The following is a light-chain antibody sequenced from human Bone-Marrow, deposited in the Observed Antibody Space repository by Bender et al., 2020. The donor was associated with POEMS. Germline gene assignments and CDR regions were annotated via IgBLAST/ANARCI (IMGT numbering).Light chain of an antibody. Sequence: QSVVTQPPSASATPGQRVTLSCSGSSSNIGTNPVNWYQQLPGTAPKLLIYINNQRPSGVPDRFSGSKSGTSASLAISGLQSEDEADYYCAAWEDSLNGWVFGGGTKLTVL. CDR2: INN. J-gene: IGLJ3*02. CDR1: SSNIGTNP. CDR3: AAWEDSLNGWV. V-gene: IGLV1-44*01.